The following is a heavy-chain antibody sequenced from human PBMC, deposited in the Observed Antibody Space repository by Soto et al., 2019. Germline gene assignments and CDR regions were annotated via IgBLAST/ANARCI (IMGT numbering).Heavy chain of an antibody. V-gene: IGHV1-18*01. D-gene: IGHD6-25*01. Sequence: ASVKVSCKASGYTFTSYGISWVRQAPGQGLEWMGWISAYNGNTNYAQKLQGRVTMTTDTSTSTAYMELRSLRSDDTAVYYCARDQQRYGGNSESDYWGQGTLVTVSS. CDR3: ARDQQRYGGNSESDY. J-gene: IGHJ4*02. CDR2: ISAYNGNT. CDR1: GYTFTSYG.